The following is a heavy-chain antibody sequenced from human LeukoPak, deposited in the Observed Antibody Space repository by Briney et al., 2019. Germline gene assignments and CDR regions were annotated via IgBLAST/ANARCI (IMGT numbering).Heavy chain of an antibody. CDR3: ARAGCSSTSCYPRTLYYYYYMDV. Sequence: SETLSLTCAVSGGSISSYYWSWIRQPAGKGLEWIGRIYTSGSTNYNPSLKSRVTMSVDTSKNQFSPKLSSVTAADTAVYYCARAGCSSTSCYPRTLYYYYYMDVWGKGTTVTVSS. J-gene: IGHJ6*03. CDR2: IYTSGST. V-gene: IGHV4-4*07. CDR1: GGSISSYY. D-gene: IGHD2-2*01.